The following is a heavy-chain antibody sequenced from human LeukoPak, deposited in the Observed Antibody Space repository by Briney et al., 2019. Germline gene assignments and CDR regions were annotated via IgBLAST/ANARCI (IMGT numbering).Heavy chain of an antibody. Sequence: SETLSLTCAVYGGSFSGYYWSWIRQPPGKGLEWIGEINHSGSTNYNPSLKSRVNISVDTSKNHSSLTLSSVTAADTAVYYCARRKYCSSTSCPLSYCMDVWGKGTTVTVSS. CDR1: GGSFSGYY. CDR3: ARRKYCSSTSCPLSYCMDV. V-gene: IGHV4-34*01. J-gene: IGHJ6*03. CDR2: INHSGST. D-gene: IGHD2-2*01.